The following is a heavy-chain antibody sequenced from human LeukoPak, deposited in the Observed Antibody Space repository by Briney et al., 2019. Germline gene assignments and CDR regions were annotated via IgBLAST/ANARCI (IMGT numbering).Heavy chain of an antibody. Sequence: GESLKISCKGSGYSFTSYWIGWVRQMPGKGLEWMGIIYPGDSDTRYSPSFQGQVTISADKSISTAYLQWSSLKASDTAMYYCARPPPGTGTTSLTAFDIWGQGTMVTVSS. CDR2: IYPGDSDT. CDR3: ARPPPGTGTTSLTAFDI. V-gene: IGHV5-51*01. J-gene: IGHJ3*02. CDR1: GYSFTSYW. D-gene: IGHD1-7*01.